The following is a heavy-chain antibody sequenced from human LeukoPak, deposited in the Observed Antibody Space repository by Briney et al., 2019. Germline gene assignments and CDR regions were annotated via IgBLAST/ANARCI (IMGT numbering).Heavy chain of an antibody. CDR2: SYYSGST. CDR3: ARQHRYSYNEVTHFDS. D-gene: IGHD5-24*01. V-gene: IGHV4-39*02. J-gene: IGHJ4*02. CDR1: GVSITSRNYY. Sequence: SETLSLTCTVSGVSITSRNYYWGWIRQSPGTGLEWIACSYYSGSTYYSASLQSRVSISVDASKNHFSLRLTAVTAADTGVYFCARQHRYSYNEVTHFDSWGQGTLVTVSS.